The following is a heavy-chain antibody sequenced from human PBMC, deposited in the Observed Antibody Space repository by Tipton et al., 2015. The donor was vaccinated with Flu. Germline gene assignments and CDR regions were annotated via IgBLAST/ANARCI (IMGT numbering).Heavy chain of an antibody. CDR2: IYASGST. D-gene: IGHD3-10*01. J-gene: IGHJ4*02. V-gene: IGHV4-4*07. CDR1: GGPISSYY. CDR3: ARDSGGHFHY. Sequence: TLSLTCTVSGGPISSYYWSWIRQPAGKGLEWIGRIYASGSTYYNPSLKSRVTMSVDTSKNQFSLRLGSVTAADTAVYYCARDSGGHFHYWGQGTLVTVSS.